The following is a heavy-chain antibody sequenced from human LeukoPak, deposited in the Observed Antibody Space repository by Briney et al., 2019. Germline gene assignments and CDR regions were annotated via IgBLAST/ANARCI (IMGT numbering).Heavy chain of an antibody. Sequence: PSETLSLTCTVSGGSISSYYWSWIRQPPGKGLEWIGYIYYSGSTNYNPSLKSRVTISVDTSKNQFSLKLSSVTAADTAVYYCARLPSRPYYFDYWGQGTLVTVSS. CDR1: GGSISSYY. J-gene: IGHJ4*02. CDR2: IYYSGST. V-gene: IGHV4-59*01. CDR3: ARLPSRPYYFDY.